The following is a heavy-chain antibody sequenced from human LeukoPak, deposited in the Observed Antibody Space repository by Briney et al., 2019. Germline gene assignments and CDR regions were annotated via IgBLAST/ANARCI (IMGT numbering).Heavy chain of an antibody. CDR1: GFTFSSYA. Sequence: PGGSLRLSCAASGFTFSSYAMSWVRQAPGKGLEWVAVISYDGSNKYYADSVKGRFTISRDNSKNTLYLQMNSLRAEDTAVYYCAKDLNDFWSGYYSGNWFDPWGQGTLVTVSS. CDR3: AKDLNDFWSGYYSGNWFDP. J-gene: IGHJ5*02. V-gene: IGHV3-30*18. D-gene: IGHD3-3*01. CDR2: ISYDGSNK.